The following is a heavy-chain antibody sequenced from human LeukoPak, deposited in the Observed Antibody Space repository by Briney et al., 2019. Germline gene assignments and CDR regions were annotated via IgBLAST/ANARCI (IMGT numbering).Heavy chain of an antibody. CDR3: ARELAVAATSDY. Sequence: GGSLRLSCAASGFTFSNYWMHWVRQAPGKGLVWVSRINSDGINTSYADSVKGRFTISRDNAKNTLNLQMNSLRAEDTAVYYCARELAVAATSDYWGQGTLVTVSS. V-gene: IGHV3-74*01. D-gene: IGHD6-19*01. J-gene: IGHJ4*02. CDR2: INSDGINT. CDR1: GFTFSNYW.